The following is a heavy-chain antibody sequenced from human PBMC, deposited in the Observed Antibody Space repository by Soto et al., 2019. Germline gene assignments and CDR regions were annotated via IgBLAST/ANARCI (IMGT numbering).Heavy chain of an antibody. CDR1: GFTFSNYA. CDR2: ISGSGGRT. V-gene: IGHV3-23*01. J-gene: IGHJ4*02. D-gene: IGHD6-13*01. CDR3: AKDQGSSWYEIDY. Sequence: GGSLRLSCAASGFTFSNYAVTWVRQAPGKGLEWVSTISGSGGRTYYADSVKGRFTISRDNSKNTLYLQMNSLRAEDTAVYYCAKDQGSSWYEIDYWGQGTLVTVSS.